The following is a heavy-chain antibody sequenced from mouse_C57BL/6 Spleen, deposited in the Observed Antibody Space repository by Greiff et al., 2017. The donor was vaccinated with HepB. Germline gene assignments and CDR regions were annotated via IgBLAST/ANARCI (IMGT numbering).Heavy chain of an antibody. D-gene: IGHD2-2*01. CDR1: GYTFTSYW. CDR3: ARSEGKTMVTTGGY. J-gene: IGHJ2*01. Sequence: QVHVKQPGAELMRPGSSVKLSCKASGYTFTSYWMHWVKQRPIQGLEWIGNIDPSDSETHYNQKFKDKATLTVDKSSSTAYMQLSSLTSEDSAVYYCARSEGKTMVTTGGYWGQGTTLTVSS. CDR2: IDPSDSET. V-gene: IGHV1-52*01.